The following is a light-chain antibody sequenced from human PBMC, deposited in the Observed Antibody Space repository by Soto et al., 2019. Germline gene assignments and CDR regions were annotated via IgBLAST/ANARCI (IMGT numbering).Light chain of an antibody. CDR2: GAS. CDR1: QTVSSS. V-gene: IGKV3-15*01. CDR3: QKYNNGPQT. Sequence: LVLTRSPGTLSLSPGEKATFSCMASQTVSSSLAWYQQKPGKAPRLLIFGASTWATGIPARFSGSGSGTEFTLTISSLQSEDVATYYCQKYNNGPQTFGRGTKVDIK. J-gene: IGKJ1*01.